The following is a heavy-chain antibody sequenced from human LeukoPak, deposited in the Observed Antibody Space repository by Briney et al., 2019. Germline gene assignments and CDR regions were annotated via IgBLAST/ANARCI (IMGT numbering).Heavy chain of an antibody. V-gene: IGHV3-72*01. Sequence: GGSLRLSCAASGFTFSNHFLDWVRQAPGKGLEWVGRTRNKSNSYSTEYAASVKGRFTISRDDSKNSLYLQMSSLKTDDTAMYYCASIRGTFGYWGQGTLVTVSS. D-gene: IGHD1-26*01. CDR1: GFTFSNHF. J-gene: IGHJ4*02. CDR2: TRNKSNSYST. CDR3: ASIRGTFGY.